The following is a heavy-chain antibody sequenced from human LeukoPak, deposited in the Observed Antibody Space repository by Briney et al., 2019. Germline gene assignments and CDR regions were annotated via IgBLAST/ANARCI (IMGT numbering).Heavy chain of an antibody. J-gene: IGHJ4*02. CDR2: ISGSGGST. D-gene: IGHD3-10*01. Sequence: QPGGSLRLSCAASGFTFSSYAMSWVRQAPGKGLEWVSAISGSGGSTYYADSVKGRLTISRDNSKNTLYLQMNSLRAEDTAVYYCAKNPRLWFGELSLWGQGTLVTVSS. CDR3: AKNPRLWFGELSL. CDR1: GFTFSSYA. V-gene: IGHV3-23*01.